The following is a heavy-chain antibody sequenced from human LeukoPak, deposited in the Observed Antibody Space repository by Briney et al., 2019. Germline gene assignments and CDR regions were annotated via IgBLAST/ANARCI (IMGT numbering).Heavy chain of an antibody. CDR3: ARDSFAYDI. Sequence: GGSLRLSCAASGFTFISYGMHWVRQAPGKGLEWVAFIRYDGSNKYYADSVKGRFIISRDNSKSTLYLQMDSLRAEDTAVYYCARDSFAYDIWGQGTMVTVSS. CDR1: GFTFISYG. V-gene: IGHV3-30*02. CDR2: IRYDGSNK. J-gene: IGHJ3*02. D-gene: IGHD2-21*01.